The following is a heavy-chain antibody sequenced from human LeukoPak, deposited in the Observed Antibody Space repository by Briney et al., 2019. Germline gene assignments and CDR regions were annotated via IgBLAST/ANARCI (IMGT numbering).Heavy chain of an antibody. J-gene: IGHJ5*02. CDR1: GYIFTGYY. CDR3: ASHTYYDILTGYYNGLAWFDP. Sequence: RASVKVSCKASGYIFTGYYMHWVRQAPGQGLEWMGWINPNSGGTNYAQKFQGRVTMTRDTSISTAYMELSRLRSDDTAVYYCASHTYYDILTGYYNGLAWFDPWGQGTLVTVSS. D-gene: IGHD3-9*01. V-gene: IGHV1-2*02. CDR2: INPNSGGT.